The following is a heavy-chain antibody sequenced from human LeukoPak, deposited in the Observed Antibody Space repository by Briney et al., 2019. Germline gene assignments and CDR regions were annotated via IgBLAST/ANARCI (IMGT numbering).Heavy chain of an antibody. Sequence: PGGSLRLSCAASRFTFSSYSMNWVSQAPGKGLECVSYISSSSGTIYYADFVKGRFTISRDNAKNSLYLQMNSLRDEDTAVYYCARDVRWLRFVFDYWGQGTLVTVSS. CDR1: RFTFSSYS. D-gene: IGHD5-12*01. CDR3: ARDVRWLRFVFDY. V-gene: IGHV3-48*02. J-gene: IGHJ4*02. CDR2: ISSSSGTI.